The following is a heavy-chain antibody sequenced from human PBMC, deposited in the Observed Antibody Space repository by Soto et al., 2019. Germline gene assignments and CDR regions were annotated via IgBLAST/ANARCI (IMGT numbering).Heavy chain of an antibody. V-gene: IGHV3-30*18. Sequence: GGSLRLSCAASGFTFSSYGMHWVRQAPGKGLEWVAVISYDGSNKYYADSVKGRFTISRDNSKNTLYLQMNSLRAEGTAVYYCAKSTTVNYYYMDVWGKGTTVTVSS. CDR1: GFTFSSYG. J-gene: IGHJ6*03. CDR2: ISYDGSNK. D-gene: IGHD4-4*01. CDR3: AKSTTVNYYYMDV.